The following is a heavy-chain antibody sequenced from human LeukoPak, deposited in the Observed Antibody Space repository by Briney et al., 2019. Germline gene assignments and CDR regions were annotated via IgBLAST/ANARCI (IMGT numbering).Heavy chain of an antibody. J-gene: IGHJ4*02. V-gene: IGHV3-30*02. Sequence: PGGSLRLSCAASGFTFSSYGMHWVRQAPGKGLEWVAFIRYDGSNKYYADSVKGRFTISRDNSKNTLYLQMNSLRAEDTAVYYCAKDHYRAVVVVPAAMVDYWGQGTLVTVSS. CDR3: AKDHYRAVVVVPAAMVDY. CDR2: IRYDGSNK. D-gene: IGHD2-2*01. CDR1: GFTFSSYG.